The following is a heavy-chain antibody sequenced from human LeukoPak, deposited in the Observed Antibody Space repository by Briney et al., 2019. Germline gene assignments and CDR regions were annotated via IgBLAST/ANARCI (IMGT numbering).Heavy chain of an antibody. CDR3: ARWGSIAVARFDY. Sequence: SETLSLTCTVSGGSISSSSYYWGWTRQPPGKGLEWIGSIYYSGSTYYNPSLTSRVNISVDTSKNQFSLNLTSVTAADTAVYYCARWGSIAVARFDYWGQGTLVTVSS. J-gene: IGHJ4*02. D-gene: IGHD6-6*01. CDR2: IYYSGST. CDR1: GGSISSSSYY. V-gene: IGHV4-39*07.